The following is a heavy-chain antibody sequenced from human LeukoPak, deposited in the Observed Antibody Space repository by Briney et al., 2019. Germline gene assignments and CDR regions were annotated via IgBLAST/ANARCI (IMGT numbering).Heavy chain of an antibody. CDR2: INPNSGGT. CDR1: GYTFTGYY. D-gene: IGHD3-22*01. Sequence: ASVKVSCKASGYTFTGYYMHWVRQAPGQGLEWMGWINPNSGGTNYAQKLQGRVTMTTDTSTSTAYMELRSLRSDDTAVYYCARDHWYDSSGYYSVGVRPRFDYWGQGTLVTVSS. V-gene: IGHV1-2*02. CDR3: ARDHWYDSSGYYSVGVRPRFDY. J-gene: IGHJ4*02.